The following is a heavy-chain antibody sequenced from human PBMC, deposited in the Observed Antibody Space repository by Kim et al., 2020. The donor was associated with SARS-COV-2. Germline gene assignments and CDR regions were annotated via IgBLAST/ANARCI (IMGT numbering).Heavy chain of an antibody. V-gene: IGHV3-9*01. J-gene: IGHJ6*02. CDR3: AKDISYYGSGSYLTYYYYYGMDV. Sequence: GGSLRLSCAASGFTFDDYAMHWVRQAPGKGLEWVSGISWNSGSIGYADSVKGRFTISRDNAKNSLYLQMNSLRAEDTALYYCAKDISYYGSGSYLTYYYYYGMDVWGQGTTVTVSS. CDR1: GFTFDDYA. D-gene: IGHD3-10*01. CDR2: ISWNSGSI.